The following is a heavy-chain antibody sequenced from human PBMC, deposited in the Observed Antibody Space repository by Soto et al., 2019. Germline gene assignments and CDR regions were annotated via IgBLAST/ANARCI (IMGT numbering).Heavy chain of an antibody. V-gene: IGHV6-1*01. J-gene: IGHJ6*02. CDR3: ARDPSARRIFGVVISGLVMDV. CDR2: TYYRSKGYN. Sequence: PSQTLSLTCALSGDSVSSNSAAWHWIRQSPSRGLEWLGGTYYRSKGYNDYAVSVKSRITVNPATTKNQFSLQLNSVTPEDTAVYHCARDPSARRIFGVVISGLVMDVWGQGTPVTVSS. CDR1: GDSVSSNSAA. D-gene: IGHD3-3*01.